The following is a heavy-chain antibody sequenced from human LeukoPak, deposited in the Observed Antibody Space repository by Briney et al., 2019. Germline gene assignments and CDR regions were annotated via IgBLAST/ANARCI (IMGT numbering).Heavy chain of an antibody. V-gene: IGHV4-34*01. J-gene: IGHJ5*02. D-gene: IGHD6-13*01. CDR2: INQSGST. Sequence: PSETLSLTCAVYGGSFSGYYWSWIRQNPGKGLEWIGEINQSGSTNYNPSLKSRVTISVDTSKNQFSLKLSPVTAADTAVYYCARPLSSWYTSWFDPWGQGTLVTVSS. CDR3: ARPLSSWYTSWFDP. CDR1: GGSFSGYY.